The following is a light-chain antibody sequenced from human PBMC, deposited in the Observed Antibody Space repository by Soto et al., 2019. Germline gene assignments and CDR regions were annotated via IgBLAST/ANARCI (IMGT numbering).Light chain of an antibody. Sequence: DIQMSQSPSSLSASVGDRVTITCQASQDISNYLNWYQHKPGKPPKLLIYDASNLETGVPSRFSGSKSGTAFTFTITSLQPEDIATYYCQQYNNWPPITFGQGTRLEIK. J-gene: IGKJ5*01. V-gene: IGKV1-33*01. CDR1: QDISNY. CDR2: DAS. CDR3: QQYNNWPPIT.